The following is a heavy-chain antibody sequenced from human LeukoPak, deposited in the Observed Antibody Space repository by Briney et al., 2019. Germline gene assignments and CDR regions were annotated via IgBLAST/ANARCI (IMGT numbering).Heavy chain of an antibody. CDR2: ISGSGANT. CDR3: AKELSVRNQFDY. V-gene: IGHV3-23*01. CDR1: GFTFSTYA. J-gene: IGHJ4*02. Sequence: GGSLRLSCAASGFTFSTYAMSWVRQAPGKGLEWVSGISGSGANTYYADSVKGRFTISRDKSQSMLYLQMNSLRAEDTAVYYCAKELSVRNQFDYWGQGTLVTVSS. D-gene: IGHD1-14*01.